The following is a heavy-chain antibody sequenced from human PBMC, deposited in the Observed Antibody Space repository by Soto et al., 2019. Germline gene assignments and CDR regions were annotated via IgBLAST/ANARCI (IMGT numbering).Heavy chain of an antibody. V-gene: IGHV3-15*01. CDR2: IKSKTDGGTT. CDR3: TTDPPVVVPADILGGYYFDY. D-gene: IGHD2-2*01. Sequence: GGSLRLSCAASGFTFSNAWMSWVRQAPGKGLEWVGRIKSKTDGGTTDYAAPVKGRFTISRDDSKNTLYLQMNSLKTEDTAVYYCTTDPPVVVPADILGGYYFDYWGQGTLVTVSS. J-gene: IGHJ4*02. CDR1: GFTFSNAW.